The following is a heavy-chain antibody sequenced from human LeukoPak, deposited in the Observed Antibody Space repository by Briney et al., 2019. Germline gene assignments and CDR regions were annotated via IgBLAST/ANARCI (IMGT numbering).Heavy chain of an antibody. D-gene: IGHD5-18*01. CDR1: GFTFSSYS. V-gene: IGHV3-21*01. CDR3: ARDPRGYSYGHGDY. J-gene: IGHJ4*01. Sequence: GGSLRLSCAASGFTFSSYSMNWVRQAPGKGLEWVSSISSSSSYIYYADSVRGRFTISRDNAKNSLYLQMDSLRAEDTAVYYCARDPRGYSYGHGDYWGRNPGHCLL. CDR2: ISSSSSYI.